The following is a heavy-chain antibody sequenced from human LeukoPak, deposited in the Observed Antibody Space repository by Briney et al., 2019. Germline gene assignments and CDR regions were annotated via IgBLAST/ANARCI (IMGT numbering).Heavy chain of an antibody. CDR1: GGSISSYY. CDR3: ARWYYYGSGRYAFDI. Sequence: PSETLSLTCTVSGGSISSYYWSWIRQPPGKGLEWIGYIYYSGSTNYNPSLKSRVAISVDTSKNQFSLKLSSVTAADTAVYYCARWYYYGSGRYAFDIWGQGTMVTVSS. CDR2: IYYSGST. J-gene: IGHJ3*02. V-gene: IGHV4-59*08. D-gene: IGHD3-10*01.